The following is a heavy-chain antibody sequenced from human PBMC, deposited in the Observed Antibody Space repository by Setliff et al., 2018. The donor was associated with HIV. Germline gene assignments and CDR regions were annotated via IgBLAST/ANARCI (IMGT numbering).Heavy chain of an antibody. CDR3: AKDGISGGAYPPYYFDY. Sequence: HPGGSLRLSCAASGFTFNTYAMSWVRQAPGKGLEWVSVISGSGGSTFYADSVEGRFTISRDNSKNTLYLLMNGLRVEDTAVYYCAKDGISGGAYPPYYFDYWGHGTLVTVSS. V-gene: IGHV3-23*01. CDR2: ISGSGGST. J-gene: IGHJ4*01. D-gene: IGHD2-15*01. CDR1: GFTFNTYA.